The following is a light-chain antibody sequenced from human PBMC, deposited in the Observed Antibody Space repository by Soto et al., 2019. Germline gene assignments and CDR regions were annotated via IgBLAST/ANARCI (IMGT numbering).Light chain of an antibody. Sequence: EIVMTQSPATLSVSPGERATLSCRASQGIKDYVAWFQQKPGQAPRLLIYGASTRATAIPARVSGSGSGTDFTLSISSLQSEDFAVYYCQQYNTWPRTFGQGTKVETK. CDR3: QQYNTWPRT. J-gene: IGKJ1*01. V-gene: IGKV3-15*01. CDR2: GAS. CDR1: QGIKDY.